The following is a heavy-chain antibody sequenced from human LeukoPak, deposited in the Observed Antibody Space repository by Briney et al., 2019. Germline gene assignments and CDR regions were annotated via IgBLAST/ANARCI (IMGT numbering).Heavy chain of an antibody. V-gene: IGHV1-46*01. CDR1: GYTFTNYY. CDR2: INPSGGST. D-gene: IGHD5-18*01. Sequence: AASVKVSCKASGYTFTNYYMHWVRQAPGQGLEWMGIINPSGGSTNYAQKFQGRVTMTRDTSTSTVYMDLSSLTSEDTAVFYCARGKQLSKYGMDVWGQRTTVTVSS. CDR3: ARGKQLSKYGMDV. J-gene: IGHJ6*02.